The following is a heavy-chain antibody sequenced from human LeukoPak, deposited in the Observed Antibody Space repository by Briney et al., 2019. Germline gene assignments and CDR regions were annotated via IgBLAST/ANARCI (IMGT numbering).Heavy chain of an antibody. Sequence: PSETLSLTCTVSGGSISSYYWSWIRQPPGKGLEWIGYICYSGSTNYNPSLKSRVTISVDTSKNQFSLKLSSVTAADTAVYYCARDGASWLTGGFDYWGQGTLVTVSS. V-gene: IGHV4-59*01. CDR2: ICYSGST. CDR3: ARDGASWLTGGFDY. CDR1: GGSISSYY. D-gene: IGHD1-20*01. J-gene: IGHJ4*02.